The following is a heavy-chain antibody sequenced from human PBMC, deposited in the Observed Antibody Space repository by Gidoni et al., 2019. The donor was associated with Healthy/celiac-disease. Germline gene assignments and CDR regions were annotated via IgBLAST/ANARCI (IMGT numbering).Heavy chain of an antibody. CDR2: ISGSGGST. J-gene: IGHJ4*02. CDR3: AKATKIAVAGRGYFDY. D-gene: IGHD6-19*01. V-gene: IGHV3-23*01. Sequence: EVQLLESGGGLVQPGGSLRLSCAASGFTFSSYAMSWVRQAPGKGLEGVSAISGSGGSTYYADSVKGRFTISRDNSKNTLYLQMNSLRAEDTAVYYCAKATKIAVAGRGYFDYWGQGTLVTVSS. CDR1: GFTFSSYA.